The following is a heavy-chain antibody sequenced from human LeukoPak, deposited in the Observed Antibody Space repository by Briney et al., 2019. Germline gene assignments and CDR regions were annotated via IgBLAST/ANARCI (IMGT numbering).Heavy chain of an antibody. V-gene: IGHV3-53*01. CDR3: ARDYYDSSGYFNWFDP. D-gene: IGHD3-22*01. J-gene: IGHJ5*02. Sequence: GGSLRLSCAASGFTVSSNYMSWVRQAPGKGLEWVSVIYSGGSTYYADSVKGRFTISRDNSKTTLYLQMNSLRAEDTAVYYCARDYYDSSGYFNWFDPWGQGTLVTVSS. CDR1: GFTVSSNY. CDR2: IYSGGST.